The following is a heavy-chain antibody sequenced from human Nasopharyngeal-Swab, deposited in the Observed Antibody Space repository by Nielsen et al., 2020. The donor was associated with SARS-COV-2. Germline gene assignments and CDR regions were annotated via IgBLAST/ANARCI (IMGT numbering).Heavy chain of an antibody. J-gene: IGHJ6*02. D-gene: IGHD4-11*01. Sequence: GSLRLSCAVYGGSFSGYYWSWIRQPPGKGLEWIGEINHSGSTNYNPSLKSRVTISVDTSKNQFSLKLSSVTAADTAVYYCASVTTVAYYYYGMDVWGQGTTVTVSS. CDR3: ASVTTVAYYYYGMDV. CDR1: GGSFSGYY. V-gene: IGHV4-34*01. CDR2: INHSGST.